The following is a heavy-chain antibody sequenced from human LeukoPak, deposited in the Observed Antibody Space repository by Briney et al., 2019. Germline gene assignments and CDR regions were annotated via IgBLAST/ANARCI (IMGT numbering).Heavy chain of an antibody. V-gene: IGHV3-74*01. Sequence: GGSLRLSCAASGFTFSSYWMHWVRQAPGKGLVWVSRINSDGSSTSYTDSVKGRFTISRDNAKNSLYLQMNSLRAEDTAVYYCARDGGYNPPDYWGLGALVTVSS. CDR2: INSDGSST. J-gene: IGHJ4*02. CDR3: ARDGGYNPPDY. CDR1: GFTFSSYW. D-gene: IGHD5-24*01.